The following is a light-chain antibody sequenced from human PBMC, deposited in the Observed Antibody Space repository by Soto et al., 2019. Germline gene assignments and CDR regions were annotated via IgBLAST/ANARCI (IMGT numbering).Light chain of an antibody. CDR2: EVS. J-gene: IGLJ1*01. Sequence: QSVLTQPASVPGSPGQSITISCTGTSSDVGGYNYVSWYQQHPGKAPKLMIYEVSNRPSGVSNRFSGSKSGNTASLTISGRQAEDEADDYCSSYTTTSTLEVFGTGTKLTVL. CDR3: SSYTTTSTLEV. CDR1: SSDVGGYNY. V-gene: IGLV2-14*01.